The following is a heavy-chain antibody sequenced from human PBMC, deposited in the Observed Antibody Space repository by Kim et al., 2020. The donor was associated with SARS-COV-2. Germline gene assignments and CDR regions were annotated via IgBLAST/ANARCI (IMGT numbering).Heavy chain of an antibody. CDR3: ARAGFFGVVYNWFDP. D-gene: IGHD3-3*01. J-gene: IGHJ5*02. V-gene: IGHV3-30*07. Sequence: SRDNSKNTLYLQMNSLRAEDTAVYYCARAGFFGVVYNWFDPWGQGTLVTVSS.